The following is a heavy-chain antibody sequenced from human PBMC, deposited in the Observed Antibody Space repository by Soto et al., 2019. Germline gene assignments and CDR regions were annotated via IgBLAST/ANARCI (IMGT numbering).Heavy chain of an antibody. D-gene: IGHD2-2*01. CDR3: ARAHPDAPAAIPFDAFGI. CDR2: IKQDGSEK. J-gene: IGHJ3*02. Sequence: EVQLVESGGGLVQPGGSLRLSCAASGFTFSSYWMSWVRQAPGKGLEWVANIKQDGSEKYYVDSVKGRFTISRDNAKNSRYLQMNSLRAEDTAVYYCARAHPDAPAAIPFDAFGIWGQGTMVTVSS. V-gene: IGHV3-7*01. CDR1: GFTFSSYW.